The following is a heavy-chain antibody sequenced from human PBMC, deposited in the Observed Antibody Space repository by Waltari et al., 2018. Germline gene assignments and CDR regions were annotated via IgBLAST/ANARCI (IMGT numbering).Heavy chain of an antibody. CDR2: ISWHSGNI. CDR3: AKGHSRSYGLDS. D-gene: IGHD1-26*01. V-gene: IGHV3-9*01. J-gene: IGHJ4*02. Sequence: EVQLVESGGGLVQPGRSLRLSCAASGFTFDDYAMHWVRQAPGKGLEWVSGISWHSGNIGYADSVKGRFTISRDNAKNSLYLQMNSLRTGDTALYYCAKGHSRSYGLDSWGQGTLVTVSP. CDR1: GFTFDDYA.